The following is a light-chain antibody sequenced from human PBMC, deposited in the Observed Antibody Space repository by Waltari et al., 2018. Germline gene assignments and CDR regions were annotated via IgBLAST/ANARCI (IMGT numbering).Light chain of an antibody. CDR3: QHGNTFPLT. Sequence: DIQMTQSPSSVSASVGDRVIITCRASQDISRWLALYQQTPGKAPNFLIYDASTLQSGVPSRFSGTGSGTEFTLTISSLQPEDFATYYCQHGNTFPLTFGGGTKVEIK. CDR1: QDISRW. J-gene: IGKJ4*01. V-gene: IGKV1-12*01. CDR2: DAS.